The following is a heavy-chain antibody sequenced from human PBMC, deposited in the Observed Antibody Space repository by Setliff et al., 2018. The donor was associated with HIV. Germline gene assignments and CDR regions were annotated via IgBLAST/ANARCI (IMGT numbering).Heavy chain of an antibody. Sequence: LSLTCNVSGGSISGYYWGWIRQTPWKGLEWIGSIYYSGTNNYNPSLKSRVTMSVDTSKNQFSLRLSSVTAADTAVYYCAREVRVVLPAAASGNYYYYYMDVWGKGTTVTVSS. J-gene: IGHJ6*03. CDR3: AREVRVVLPAAASGNYYYYYMDV. CDR1: GGSISGYY. V-gene: IGHV4-59*01. CDR2: IYYSGTN. D-gene: IGHD2-2*01.